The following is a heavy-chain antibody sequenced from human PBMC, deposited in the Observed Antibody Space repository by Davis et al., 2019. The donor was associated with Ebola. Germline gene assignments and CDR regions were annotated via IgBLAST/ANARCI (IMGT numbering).Heavy chain of an antibody. D-gene: IGHD6-13*01. CDR1: GFTFSSYW. J-gene: IGHJ6*02. V-gene: IGHV3-21*01. CDR2: ISSSSSYI. CDR3: ARDPRGIAAADYGMDV. Sequence: GESLKISCAASGFTFSSYWMHWVRQAPGKGLEWVSSISSSSSYIYYADSVKGRFTISRDNAKNSLYLQMNSLRAEDTAVYYCARDPRGIAAADYGMDVWGQGTTVTVSS.